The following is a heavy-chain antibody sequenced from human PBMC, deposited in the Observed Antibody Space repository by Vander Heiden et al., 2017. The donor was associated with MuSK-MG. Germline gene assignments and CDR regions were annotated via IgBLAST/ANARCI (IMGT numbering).Heavy chain of an antibody. V-gene: IGHV1-18*01. CDR1: GYTFTSYG. J-gene: IGHJ3*02. D-gene: IGHD3-22*01. Sequence: QVQLVQSGAEVKKPGASVKVSCKASGYTFTSYGISWVRQAPGQGLEWMGWISAYNGNTNYAQKLQGRGTMTTDTSTSTAYMELRSLRSEDTAVYYCARDGTYYYDSSGSDDAFDIWGQGTMVTVSS. CDR2: ISAYNGNT. CDR3: ARDGTYYYDSSGSDDAFDI.